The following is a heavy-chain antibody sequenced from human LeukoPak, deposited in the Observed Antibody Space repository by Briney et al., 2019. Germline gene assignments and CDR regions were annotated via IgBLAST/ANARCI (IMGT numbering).Heavy chain of an antibody. CDR2: IYTSGST. V-gene: IGHV4-4*07. CDR1: GGSISSYY. J-gene: IGHJ4*02. Sequence: SETLSLTCTVSGGSISSYYWSWIRQPAGKGLEWIGRIYTSGSTNYNPFLKSRVTMSVDTSKNQFSLKLSSVTAADTAVYYCARDNCISTSCYNNYFDYWGQGTLVTVSS. CDR3: ARDNCISTSCYNNYFDY. D-gene: IGHD2-2*02.